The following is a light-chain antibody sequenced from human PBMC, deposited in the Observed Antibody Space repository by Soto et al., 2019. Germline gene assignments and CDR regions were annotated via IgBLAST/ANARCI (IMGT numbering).Light chain of an antibody. CDR1: QGISSY. J-gene: IGKJ4*01. V-gene: IGKV1-9*01. CDR2: AAS. CDR3: QQLNSYSLT. Sequence: IQLTQSPSSLSASVGDRVTITCRASQGISSYLAWYQQKPGKAPMLLIYAASTVQRGDPSRFSGSGSGTEFALTMSSLQREDFVIYYGQQLNSYSLTFGGGTKVEIK.